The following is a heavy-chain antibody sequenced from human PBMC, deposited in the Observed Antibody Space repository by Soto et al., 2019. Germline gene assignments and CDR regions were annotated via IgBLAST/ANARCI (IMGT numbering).Heavy chain of an antibody. Sequence: QVTLKESGPVLVKPTETLTLTCTVSGFSLSNARMGVSWIRQPPGKALEWLAHIFSNDEKSYSTSLKNRLTISKDTSKSQVVLTMTNMDPVDTATYYCARTPYSSGWYGYYFDYWGQGTLVTVSS. D-gene: IGHD6-19*01. V-gene: IGHV2-26*01. CDR1: GFSLSNARMG. CDR3: ARTPYSSGWYGYYFDY. J-gene: IGHJ4*02. CDR2: IFSNDEK.